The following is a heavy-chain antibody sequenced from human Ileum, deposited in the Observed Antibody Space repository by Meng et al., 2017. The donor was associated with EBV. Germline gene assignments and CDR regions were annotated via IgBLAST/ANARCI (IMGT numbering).Heavy chain of an antibody. Sequence: GRREESGPGVGMPSGTLSLTWAVSGGSISSGHWWSWVRQPPGKGLEWIGEIYHSGSTNYNPSLKSRVTMSVDKSKNQFSLNLSSVTAADTAVYYCARVGQWLPIDYWGQGTLVTVSS. V-gene: IGHV4-4*02. CDR2: IYHSGST. J-gene: IGHJ4*02. CDR1: GGSISSGHW. CDR3: ARVGQWLPIDY. D-gene: IGHD6-19*01.